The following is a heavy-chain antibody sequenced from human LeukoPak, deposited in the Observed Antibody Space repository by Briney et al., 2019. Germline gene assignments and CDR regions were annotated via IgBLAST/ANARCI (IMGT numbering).Heavy chain of an antibody. Sequence: PGGSLRLSCAASGFTISSYAMSWVRQAPGKGLEWVSAISRSGGSTFYADSVKGRFTISRDNSKTTVNLQMDSLTAEDTAVYYCAKGSSYYYDYWGQGTLVTVSS. CDR2: ISRSGGST. J-gene: IGHJ4*02. CDR1: GFTISSYA. D-gene: IGHD3-10*01. CDR3: AKGSSYYYDY. V-gene: IGHV3-23*01.